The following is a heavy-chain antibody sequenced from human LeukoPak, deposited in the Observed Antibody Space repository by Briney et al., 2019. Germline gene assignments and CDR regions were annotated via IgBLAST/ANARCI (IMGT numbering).Heavy chain of an antibody. CDR1: GGTSSSYA. D-gene: IGHD6-13*01. J-gene: IGHJ4*02. Sequence: SVKVSCKASGGTSSSYAISWVRQAPGQGLEWMGGIIPIFGTANYAQKFQGRVTITADESTSTAYMELSSLRSEDTAVYYCARDRKAAAGGFDYWGQGTLVTVSS. CDR2: IIPIFGTA. V-gene: IGHV1-69*13. CDR3: ARDRKAAAGGFDY.